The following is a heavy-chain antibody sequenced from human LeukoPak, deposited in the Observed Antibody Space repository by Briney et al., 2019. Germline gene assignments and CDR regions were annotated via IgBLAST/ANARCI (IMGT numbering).Heavy chain of an antibody. CDR2: TYYRSTWYN. CDR3: ARSDTSAWHKFDY. J-gene: IGHJ4*02. CDR1: GDSVPSTSAA. Sequence: SQTLSLTCAISGDSVPSTSAAWTWIRQSPSRGLDWLGRTYYRSTWYNDYAVSVKSRITINPDTSKNQFSLQLNSVTPEDTAVYYCARSDTSAWHKFDYWGQGTRVTVSS. D-gene: IGHD6-19*01. V-gene: IGHV6-1*01.